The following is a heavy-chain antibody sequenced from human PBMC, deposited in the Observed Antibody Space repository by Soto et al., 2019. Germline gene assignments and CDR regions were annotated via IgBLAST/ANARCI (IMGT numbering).Heavy chain of an antibody. V-gene: IGHV3-15*07. CDR2: IKSKTDYGKT. Sequence: EVQLVESGGGLVKPGGSLRLSCAASGFTFTNAWMNWVRQAPGNGLEWVGRIKSKTDYGKTSYAAPVKGRFTISRDDSKNTRLLQMHRLTTDDTAVYYYTPDGPFTVAGDDWGQGTLVTVSS. J-gene: IGHJ4*02. CDR1: GFTFTNAW. CDR3: TPDGPFTVAGDD. D-gene: IGHD4-17*01.